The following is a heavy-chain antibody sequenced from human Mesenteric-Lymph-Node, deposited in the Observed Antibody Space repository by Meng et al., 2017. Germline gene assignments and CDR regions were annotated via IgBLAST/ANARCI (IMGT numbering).Heavy chain of an antibody. CDR1: GFTFNSYA. J-gene: IGHJ4*02. D-gene: IGHD4-17*01. CDR3: ARNDAATTMTLDY. CDR2: VSYDRARE. Sequence: VQLGESGGGVVQPGMSLRLSCAASGFTFNSYAMHWVRQAPGKGLEWVALVSYDRAREFYADSVKGRFTISRDNSKNTVNLQMNSLRPEDTAVYYCARNDAATTMTLDYWGEGTLVTVSS. V-gene: IGHV3-30*01.